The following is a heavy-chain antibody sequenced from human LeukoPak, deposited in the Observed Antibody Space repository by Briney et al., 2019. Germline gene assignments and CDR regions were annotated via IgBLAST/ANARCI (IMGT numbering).Heavy chain of an antibody. V-gene: IGHV3-74*01. CDR1: GFTFNSYW. CDR2: INSDESRT. Sequence: GGSLRLSCAASGFTFNSYWMHWVRQASGKGLVWVSRINSDESRTAYADSVKGRFSISRDNAKNTLYLQMNSLRAEDTAVYYCARGYGDWFDPWGQGTLVTVSS. D-gene: IGHD4-17*01. CDR3: ARGYGDWFDP. J-gene: IGHJ5*02.